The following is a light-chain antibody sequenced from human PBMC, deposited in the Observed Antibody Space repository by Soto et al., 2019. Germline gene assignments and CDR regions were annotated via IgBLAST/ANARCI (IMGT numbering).Light chain of an antibody. J-gene: IGLJ1*01. V-gene: IGLV2-8*01. Sequence: QSALTQPPSASGSPGQSVTISCTGTSSDVGAYNYVSWYQQHPGKVPKLMVYEVNKRPSGVPDRFSGSKSGNTASLTVSGLQAEDEADYYCTSYAGGNNIFGTGTKVTFL. CDR3: TSYAGGNNI. CDR1: SSDVGAYNY. CDR2: EVN.